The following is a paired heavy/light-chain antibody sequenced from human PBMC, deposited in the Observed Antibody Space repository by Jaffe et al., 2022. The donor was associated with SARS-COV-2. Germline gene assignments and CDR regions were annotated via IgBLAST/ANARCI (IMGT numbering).Light chain of an antibody. V-gene: IGKV2-28*01. CDR3: MQALQTPYT. J-gene: IGKJ2*01. CDR1: QSLLHSNGYNY. Sequence: DIVMTQSPLSLPVTPGEPASISCRSSQSLLHSNGYNYLDWFLQKPGQSPQLLIYMTSNRASGVPDRFGGSGSGTDFTLNISRVETGDVGIYYCMQALQTPYTFGQGTKLEIK. CDR2: MTS.
Heavy chain of an antibody. V-gene: IGHV1-3*01. D-gene: IGHD2-15*01. CDR1: GYTFSRYA. J-gene: IGHJ4*02. CDR2: INGGNDT. Sequence: QVQLVQSGAEVKKPGASVRVSCKASGYTFSRYAMQWVRQAPGQRPEWMGWINGGNDTRYSQTFQGRLTITSDTSASTAYMELSGLKSEDTAVYYCARDRSSIGGGYYFDCWGQGTLVTVSS. CDR3: ARDRSSIGGGYYFDC.